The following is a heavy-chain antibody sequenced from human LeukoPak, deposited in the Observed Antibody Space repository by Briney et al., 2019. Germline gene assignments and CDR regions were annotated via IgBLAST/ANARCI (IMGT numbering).Heavy chain of an antibody. V-gene: IGHV4-30-4*08. D-gene: IGHD3-22*01. Sequence: PSGTLSLTCTVSGGSISSGDYYWSWIRQPPGKGLEWIGYIYYSGSTYYNPSLKSRVTISVDTSKNQFSLKLSSVTAADTAVYYCAREPNYYDSSGYLDYWGQGTLVTVSS. CDR3: AREPNYYDSSGYLDY. CDR2: IYYSGST. CDR1: GGSISSGDYY. J-gene: IGHJ4*02.